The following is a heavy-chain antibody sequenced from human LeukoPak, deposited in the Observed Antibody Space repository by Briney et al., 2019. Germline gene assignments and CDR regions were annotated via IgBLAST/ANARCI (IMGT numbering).Heavy chain of an antibody. CDR2: IYYSGST. D-gene: IGHD2-2*03. J-gene: IGHJ4*02. CDR1: GGSISNYY. Sequence: PSETLSLTCTVSGGSISNYYWSWIRQPPGKGLEWIGYIYYSGSTKYNPSLKSRVTISVDTSKNQFSLKLSSVTAADTAVYYCARHEDGYCSSTSCYGNWGQGTLVTVSS. V-gene: IGHV4-59*08. CDR3: ARHEDGYCSSTSCYGN.